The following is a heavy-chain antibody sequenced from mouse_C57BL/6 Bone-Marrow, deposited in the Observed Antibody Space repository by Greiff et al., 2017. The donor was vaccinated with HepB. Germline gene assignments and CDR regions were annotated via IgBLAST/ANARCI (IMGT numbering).Heavy chain of an antibody. D-gene: IGHD4-1*01. CDR2: INPNNGGT. CDR1: GYTFTDYY. V-gene: IGHV1-26*01. Sequence: VQLQQSGPELVKPGASVKISCKASGYTFTDYYMNWVKQSHGKSLEWIGDINPNNGGTSYNQKFKGKATLTVDKSSSTAYMELRSLTSEDSAVYYCAREGTGTGFDYWGQGTTLTVSS. CDR3: AREGTGTGFDY. J-gene: IGHJ2*01.